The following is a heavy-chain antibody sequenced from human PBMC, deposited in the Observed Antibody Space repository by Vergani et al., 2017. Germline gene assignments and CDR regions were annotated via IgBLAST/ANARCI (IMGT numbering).Heavy chain of an antibody. CDR2: INHSGST. V-gene: IGHV4-34*01. D-gene: IGHD3-10*01. CDR3: AIRGFTRVRGYCFDD. J-gene: IGHJ4*02. Sequence: QVQLQQWGAGLLKPSETLSLTCAVYGGSFSGYYWSWIRQPPGKGLEWIVGINHSGSTNYNPSLKSRGTILVDTSKNQFSLKLSSVTAADTAVYYCAIRGFTRVRGYCFDDWGQGTLVTVSS. CDR1: GGSFSGYY.